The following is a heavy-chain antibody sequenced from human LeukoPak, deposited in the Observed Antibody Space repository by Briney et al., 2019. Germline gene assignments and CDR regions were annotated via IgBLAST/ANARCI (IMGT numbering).Heavy chain of an antibody. J-gene: IGHJ6*03. Sequence: SVKVSCKASGGTFSSYAISWVRQAPGQGLEWMGGIIPIFGTANYAQKFQGRVTITADKSTSTAFMELSSLRSEDTAVYYCARYSSGWDYYYYYMDVWGKGTTVTVSS. V-gene: IGHV1-69*06. CDR3: ARYSSGWDYYYYYMDV. D-gene: IGHD6-19*01. CDR2: IIPIFGTA. CDR1: GGTFSSYA.